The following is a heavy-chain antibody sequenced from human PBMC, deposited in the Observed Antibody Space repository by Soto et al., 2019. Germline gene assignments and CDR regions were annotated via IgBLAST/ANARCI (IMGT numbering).Heavy chain of an antibody. D-gene: IGHD2-21*02. Sequence: SETLSLTCTVSGGSISSYYWSWIRQPAGKGLEWIGRIYTSGSTNYNPSLKSRVTMSVDTSKNQFSLKLSSVTAADTAVYYCARDGRRCGGDCRYYFDYWGQGTLVTVSS. CDR2: IYTSGST. J-gene: IGHJ4*02. CDR3: ARDGRRCGGDCRYYFDY. CDR1: GGSISSYY. V-gene: IGHV4-4*07.